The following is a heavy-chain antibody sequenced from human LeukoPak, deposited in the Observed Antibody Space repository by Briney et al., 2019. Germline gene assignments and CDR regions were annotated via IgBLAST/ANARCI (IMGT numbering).Heavy chain of an antibody. CDR2: ISGGGDGT. CDR1: GFTFHNYI. Sequence: GGSLRLSCAASGFTFHNYIMNWVRRAPGKGLEWVSGISGGGDGTYYADSIKGRFTISRDNSKNTLFLQTNGLRAEDTAVYYCAKDGYGTSDYWGQGTLVTVSS. V-gene: IGHV3-23*01. J-gene: IGHJ4*02. CDR3: AKDGYGTSDY. D-gene: IGHD2-2*03.